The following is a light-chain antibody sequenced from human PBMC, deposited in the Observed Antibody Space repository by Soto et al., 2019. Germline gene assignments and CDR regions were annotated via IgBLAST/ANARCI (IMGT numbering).Light chain of an antibody. CDR2: GAS. CDR1: QSVRSN. J-gene: IGKJ1*01. V-gene: IGKV3-15*01. Sequence: EIVITQSPGTLSVSPGERATLSCMASQSVRSNLAWYEQKPGQAPRLLIYGASTRETGIPAGLSGSGAGTECTRTISSLQSEDYAVDYCQQYNNWPPTFGQGTKVDIK. CDR3: QQYNNWPPT.